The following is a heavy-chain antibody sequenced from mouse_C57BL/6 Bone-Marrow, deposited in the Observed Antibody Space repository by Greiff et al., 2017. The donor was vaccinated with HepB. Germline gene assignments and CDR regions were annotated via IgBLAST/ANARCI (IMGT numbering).Heavy chain of an antibody. CDR2: IDPETGGT. Sequence: QLQQSGAELVRPGASVTLSCKASGYTFTDYEMHWVKQTPVHGLEWIGAIDPETGGTAYNQKFKGKAILTADKSSSTAYMELRSLTSEDSAVYYCTRHYDYDAWFAYWGQGTLVTVSA. D-gene: IGHD2-4*01. V-gene: IGHV1-15*01. J-gene: IGHJ3*01. CDR1: GYTFTDYE. CDR3: TRHYDYDAWFAY.